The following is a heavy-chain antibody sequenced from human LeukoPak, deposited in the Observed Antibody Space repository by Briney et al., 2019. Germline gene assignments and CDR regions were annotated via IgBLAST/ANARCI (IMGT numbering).Heavy chain of an antibody. Sequence: GGSLRLSCSASGFTFSSYWMNWVRQAPGKGLEWVANIKQDGSEKYYVDSVKGRFSISRDNAKNLLCLQMNSLRAEDTAVYYCARDRGTYCGADCSQYYFDYWGQGTLVTFSS. CDR2: IKQDGSEK. CDR1: GFTFSSYW. D-gene: IGHD2-21*01. V-gene: IGHV3-7*01. CDR3: ARDRGTYCGADCSQYYFDY. J-gene: IGHJ4*02.